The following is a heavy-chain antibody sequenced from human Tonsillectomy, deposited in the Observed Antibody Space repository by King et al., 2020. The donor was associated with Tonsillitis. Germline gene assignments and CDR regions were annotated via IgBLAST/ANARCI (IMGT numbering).Heavy chain of an antibody. CDR3: ARDHPRGVGATFGLDY. V-gene: IGHV3-33*01. J-gene: IGHJ4*02. CDR1: GFTFSSYG. Sequence: VQLVESGGGVVQPGRSLRLSCAASGFTFSSYGMHLVRQAPGKGLEWVAVIWYDGSNKYYADSVKGRFTISRDNSKNTLYLQMNSLRAEDTAVYYCARDHPRGVGATFGLDYWGQGTLVTVSS. D-gene: IGHD1-26*01. CDR2: IWYDGSNK.